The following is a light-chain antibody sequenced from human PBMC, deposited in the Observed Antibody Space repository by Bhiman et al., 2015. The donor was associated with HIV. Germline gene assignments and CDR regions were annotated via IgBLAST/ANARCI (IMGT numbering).Light chain of an antibody. CDR1: KLGEKF. Sequence: SYELAQPPSVSLSPGQTATITCSGDKLGEKFASWYQQKPGQSPILIIYQNNKRASGIPERISGSNSGDTATLTISGAQAMDEADYYCQAWDSSTPGVFGGGTKLTVL. CDR3: QAWDSSTPGV. CDR2: QNN. J-gene: IGLJ2*01. V-gene: IGLV3-1*01.